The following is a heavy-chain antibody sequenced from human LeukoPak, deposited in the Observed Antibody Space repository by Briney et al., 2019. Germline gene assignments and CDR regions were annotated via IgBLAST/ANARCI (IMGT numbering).Heavy chain of an antibody. D-gene: IGHD3-22*01. CDR1: GYTLTDLS. Sequence: ASVKVSCKVSGYTLTDLSMHWVRQAPGEGLEWMGGFDPEDGETLYAQKFQGRVTMTEDTSTDTAYMELSSLRSEDTAIYYYASYDRAGYFPSFDYWGQGTMVTVSS. V-gene: IGHV1-24*01. CDR3: ASYDRAGYFPSFDY. J-gene: IGHJ4*02. CDR2: FDPEDGET.